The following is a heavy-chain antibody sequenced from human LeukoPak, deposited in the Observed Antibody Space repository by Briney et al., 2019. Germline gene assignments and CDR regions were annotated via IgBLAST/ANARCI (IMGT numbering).Heavy chain of an antibody. D-gene: IGHD6-13*01. CDR1: GYILTNCA. J-gene: IGHJ5*02. V-gene: IGHV7-4-1*02. CDR3: AAGNWFDP. CDR2: INTNTGNP. Sequence: WASVKVSCKASGYILTNCAMNWVRQSPGQGLEWMGWINTNTGNPTYAQGFTGRFVFSLDTSVSTAYLQINSLKAEDTAVYYCAAGNWFDPWGQGTLVTVSS.